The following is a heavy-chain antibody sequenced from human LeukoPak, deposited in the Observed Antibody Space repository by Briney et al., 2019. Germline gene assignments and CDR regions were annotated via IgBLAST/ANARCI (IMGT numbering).Heavy chain of an antibody. V-gene: IGHV1-18*01. CDR1: GYTFTSYA. D-gene: IGHD2-15*01. Sequence: AASVKVSCKASGYTFTSYAMNWVRQAPGQGLEWMGWISAYNGNTNYAQKLQGRVTMTTDTSTSTAYMELRSLRSDDTAVYYCARKLGYCSGGSCYLCDYWGQGTLVTVSS. J-gene: IGHJ4*02. CDR2: ISAYNGNT. CDR3: ARKLGYCSGGSCYLCDY.